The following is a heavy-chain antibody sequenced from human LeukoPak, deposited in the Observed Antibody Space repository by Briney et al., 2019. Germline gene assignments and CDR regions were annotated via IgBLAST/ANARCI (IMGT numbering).Heavy chain of an antibody. V-gene: IGHV1-58*02. J-gene: IGHJ4*02. CDR2: IVVGSGNT. Sequence: SVKVSCKASGFTFTSSAMQWVRQARGQRLEWIGWIVVGSGNTNYAQKFQERVTITRDMSTSTAHMELSSLRSEDTAVYYCAASKGRGYSYGQDYWGQGTLVTVSS. CDR3: AASKGRGYSYGQDY. CDR1: GFTFTSSA. D-gene: IGHD5-18*01.